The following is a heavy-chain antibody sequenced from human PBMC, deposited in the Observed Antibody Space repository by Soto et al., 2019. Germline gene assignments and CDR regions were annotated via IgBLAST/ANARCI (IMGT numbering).Heavy chain of an antibody. D-gene: IGHD5-12*01. J-gene: IGHJ5*02. CDR3: ARGRHRGTPNWFDP. CDR2: IYYSGST. V-gene: IGHV4-39*01. Sequence: PSETLSLTCTVSGGSISSSSYYWGWIRQPPGKGLEWIGSIYYSGSTYYNPSLKSRVTISVDTSKNQFSLKLSSVTAADTAVYYCARGRHRGTPNWFDPWGQGTLVTVSS. CDR1: GGSISSSSYY.